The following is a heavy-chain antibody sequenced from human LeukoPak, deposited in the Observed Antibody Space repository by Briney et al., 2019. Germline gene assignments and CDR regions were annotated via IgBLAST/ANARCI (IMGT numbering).Heavy chain of an antibody. CDR3: ARDGNVVVPAAIWLNY. J-gene: IGHJ4*02. CDR2: ISYDGSNK. D-gene: IGHD2-2*01. Sequence: GGSLRLSCAASGFTFSSYAMHWVRQAPGKGLEWVAVISYDGSNKYYADSVKGRFTISRDNSKNTLYLQMNSLRAEDTAVYYCARDGNVVVPAAIWLNYWGQGTLVTVSS. CDR1: GFTFSSYA. V-gene: IGHV3-30-3*01.